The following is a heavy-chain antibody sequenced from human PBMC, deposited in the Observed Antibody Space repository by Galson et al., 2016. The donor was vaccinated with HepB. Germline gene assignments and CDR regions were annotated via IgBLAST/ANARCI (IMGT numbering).Heavy chain of an antibody. CDR2: ISAYNGNT. V-gene: IGHV1-18*04. CDR3: VRLGEDFGDYPSWG. J-gene: IGHJ4*02. CDR1: GYRFSTYG. D-gene: IGHD4-17*01. Sequence: SVKVSCKASGYRFSTYGISWVRQAPGQGLEWMGWISAYNGNTAYAQKFQGRVTMTTDTPTNTAYMDLRSLRSGDTAIYYCVRLGEDFGDYPSWGWGLGTLVAVSS.